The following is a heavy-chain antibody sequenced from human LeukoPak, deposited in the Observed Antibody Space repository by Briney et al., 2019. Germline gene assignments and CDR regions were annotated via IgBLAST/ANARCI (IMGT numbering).Heavy chain of an antibody. V-gene: IGHV3-7*03. CDR1: GFSFSSYW. CDR3: ARDGMTGLYVY. J-gene: IGHJ4*02. D-gene: IGHD3-9*01. CDR2: IKEDGSEK. Sequence: GGSLRLSCASSGFSFSSYWMSWVRQAPGKGLEWVAIIKEDGSEKYYVDSVKGRFTISRDNAKNSLYLQMNSLRAEDTAVYYCARDGMTGLYVYWGQGTLVTVSS.